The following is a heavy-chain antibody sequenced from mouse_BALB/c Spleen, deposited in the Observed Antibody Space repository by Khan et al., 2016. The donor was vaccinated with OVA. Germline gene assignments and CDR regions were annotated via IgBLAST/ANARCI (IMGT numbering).Heavy chain of an antibody. V-gene: IGHV7-3*02. Sequence: EVELVESGGGLVQPGGSLRLSCATSGFTFTDYYMSWVRQPPGKSLEWLGFIRNKAKGYTTEYSPPVKGRFTISRDNSQSIVYLQMNTMRAEDSATYYCARETVVDVYWYLDVWGAGTTVTVSS. CDR1: GFTFTDYY. CDR2: IRNKAKGYTT. CDR3: ARETVVDVYWYLDV. J-gene: IGHJ1*01. D-gene: IGHD1-1*01.